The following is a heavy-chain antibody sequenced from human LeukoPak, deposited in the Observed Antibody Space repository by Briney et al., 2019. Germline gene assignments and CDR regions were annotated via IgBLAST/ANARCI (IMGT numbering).Heavy chain of an antibody. D-gene: IGHD3-22*01. CDR3: AREFVGRYYYDSSGHFDY. CDR1: GYTFSNYY. J-gene: IGHJ4*02. V-gene: IGHV1-46*01. CDR2: INPSGGST. Sequence: ASVKVSCKASGYTFSNYYIHWVRQAPGQGLEWMGIINPSGGSTSYAQKFQGRVTMTRDMSTSTVYMELSSLRSEDTAVYYCAREFVGRYYYDSSGHFDYWGQGTLVTVSS.